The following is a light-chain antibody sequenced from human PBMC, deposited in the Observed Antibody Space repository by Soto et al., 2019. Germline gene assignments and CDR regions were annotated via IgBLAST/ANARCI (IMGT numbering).Light chain of an antibody. CDR2: AAS. CDR3: QVRDVWPT. V-gene: IGKV3-11*01. J-gene: IGKJ1*01. CDR1: QSVSTS. Sequence: IVLTQSPATLSLSPGERAALSCRASQSVSTSLAWYQHKPGQAPRLIIYAASKRAPGIPARFSGSGSGTDFTLTISILEHEDFAVYYCQVRDVWPTFGQGTKVEIK.